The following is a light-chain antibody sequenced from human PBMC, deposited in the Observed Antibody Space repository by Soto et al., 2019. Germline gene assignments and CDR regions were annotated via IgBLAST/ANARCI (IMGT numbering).Light chain of an antibody. CDR3: QSYHSSYPYV. Sequence: NFMLTQPHSVSESPGKTVTISCTRSGGSIASGYVQWYRQRPGSAPTTVIYEDNQRPSGVLDRFSGSIDSSSNSASLTISGLQTEDEADYYCQSYHSSYPYVFGTGTKLTVL. CDR2: EDN. J-gene: IGLJ1*01. V-gene: IGLV6-57*03. CDR1: GGSIASGY.